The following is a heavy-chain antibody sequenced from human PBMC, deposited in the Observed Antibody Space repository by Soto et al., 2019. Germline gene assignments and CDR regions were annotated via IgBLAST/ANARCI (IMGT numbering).Heavy chain of an antibody. J-gene: IGHJ5*01. V-gene: IGHV3-7*03. D-gene: IGHD4-17*01. CDR3: AREEGATVANNWFDS. CDR1: GFTFRSYW. Sequence: EVQVVESGGGLVQPGGSLRVSCVGSGFTFRSYWMSWVRQAPGKGLEWVANIRPDGSEKYYVDSVKGRFTISRDNAKNSFYLQMSSLRAEDTAVYYCAREEGATVANNWFDSWGQGALVTVSS. CDR2: IRPDGSEK.